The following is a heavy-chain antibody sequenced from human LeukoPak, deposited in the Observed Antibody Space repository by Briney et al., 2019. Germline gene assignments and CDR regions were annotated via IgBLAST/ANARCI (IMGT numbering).Heavy chain of an antibody. Sequence: PGGSLRLSCAASGFAFAGFAMTWFPQAPGKGLEWFSAISGGGGSTYYADSVKGRFTISRDNYKNTLYLQMNSLRTEDTAVYYCARDSGIYDSSGYYGLSYYGMDVWGQGTTVTVSS. V-gene: IGHV3-23*01. CDR2: ISGGGGST. CDR1: GFAFAGFA. J-gene: IGHJ6*02. CDR3: ARDSGIYDSSGYYGLSYYGMDV. D-gene: IGHD3-22*01.